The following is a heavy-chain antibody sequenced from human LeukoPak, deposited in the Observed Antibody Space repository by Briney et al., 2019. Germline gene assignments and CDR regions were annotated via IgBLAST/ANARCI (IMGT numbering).Heavy chain of an antibody. D-gene: IGHD3-22*01. CDR3: ARGPPYYDSSGYAFDI. V-gene: IGHV5-51*01. Sequence: GESLKISCKGSGYSFTSYWIGWVRQMPGKGLEWMGIIYPGDSDTRYSPSFQGQVTISADKSISTAYLQWSSLKASDTAMYYCARGPPYYDSSGYAFDIWGQGTMVTVSS. J-gene: IGHJ3*02. CDR2: IYPGDSDT. CDR1: GYSFTSYW.